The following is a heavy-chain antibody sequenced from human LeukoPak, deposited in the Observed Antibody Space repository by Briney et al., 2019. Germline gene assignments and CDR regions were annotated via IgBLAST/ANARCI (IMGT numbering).Heavy chain of an antibody. D-gene: IGHD3-10*01. CDR1: GLTVSRNY. V-gene: IGHV3-53*01. J-gene: IGHJ4*02. CDR2: ICSGGST. Sequence: GGSLRLSCAASGLTVSRNYMSWVRQAPGKGLEWVSLICSGGSTYYSESVVGGCTISRDNFKNTLYLQINRLRAEDTAVYYCCGGSGSYYDSWGQGTLVTVSS. CDR3: CGGSGSYYDS.